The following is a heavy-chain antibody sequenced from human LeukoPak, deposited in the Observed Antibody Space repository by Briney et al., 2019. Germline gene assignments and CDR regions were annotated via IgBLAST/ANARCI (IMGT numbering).Heavy chain of an antibody. D-gene: IGHD2-15*01. Sequence: GESLKISCKGSGYSFTSYWIGWVRQMPGKGVEWMGIIYSGDSDTRYSPSFQGQVTISADKSISTAYLQWSSLKASDTAMYYCAKQTGVVVVAAKDAFDIWGQGTMVTVSS. CDR2: IYSGDSDT. V-gene: IGHV5-51*01. CDR1: GYSFTSYW. CDR3: AKQTGVVVVAAKDAFDI. J-gene: IGHJ3*02.